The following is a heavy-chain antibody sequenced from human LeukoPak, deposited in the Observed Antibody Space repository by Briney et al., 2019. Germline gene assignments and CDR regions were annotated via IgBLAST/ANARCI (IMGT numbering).Heavy chain of an antibody. J-gene: IGHJ3*02. V-gene: IGHV1-2*02. CDR1: GYTLTGYY. D-gene: IGHD3-3*01. Sequence: ASVKVSCKASGYTLTGYYMHWVRQAPGQGLEWMGWINPNSGGTNYAQKFQGRVTMTRDTSISTAYMELSRLRSDDTAVYYCARLSPTIFDRDDAFDIWGQGTMVTVSS. CDR2: INPNSGGT. CDR3: ARLSPTIFDRDDAFDI.